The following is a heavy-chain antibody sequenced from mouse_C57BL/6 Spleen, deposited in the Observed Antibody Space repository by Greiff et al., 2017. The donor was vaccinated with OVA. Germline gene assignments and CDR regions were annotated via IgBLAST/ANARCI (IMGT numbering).Heavy chain of an antibody. Sequence: QVQLQQPGAELVMPGASVKLSCKASGYTFTSYWMHWVKQRPGQGLEWIGEIDPSDSYTNYNQKFKGKSTLTVDKSSSTAYMQLSSLTSEDSAVYYCARSPIYYYGSSGDYWGQGTTLTVSS. CDR3: ARSPIYYYGSSGDY. CDR1: GYTFTSYW. D-gene: IGHD1-1*01. V-gene: IGHV1-69*01. J-gene: IGHJ2*01. CDR2: IDPSDSYT.